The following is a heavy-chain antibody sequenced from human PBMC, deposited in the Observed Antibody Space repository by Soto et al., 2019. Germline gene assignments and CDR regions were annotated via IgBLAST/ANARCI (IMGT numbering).Heavy chain of an antibody. CDR2: INPDSGAT. J-gene: IGHJ4*02. V-gene: IGHV1-2*02. D-gene: IGHD6-13*01. CDR1: GYTFTGYY. CDR3: ARPPRYSSSWYDY. Sequence: KVSCKASGYTFTGYYMHWVRQAPGQGLEWMGWINPDSGATKYSQKFQGRVTMTRDTSITTAYMELSRLRYDDTAVYYCARPPRYSSSWYDYWGQGTLVTVSS.